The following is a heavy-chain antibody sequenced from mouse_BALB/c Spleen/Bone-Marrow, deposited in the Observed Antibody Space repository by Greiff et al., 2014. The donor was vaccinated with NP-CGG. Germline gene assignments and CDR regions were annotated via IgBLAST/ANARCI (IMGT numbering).Heavy chain of an antibody. J-gene: IGHJ3*01. Sequence: DVKLVESGGALVKPGGSLKLSCAASGFTFSSYGMSWVRQTPDKRLGWVATISSGDGYTYYPDSVKGRFTISRDNAKNTLYLQMSSLTSEDSAMYYCARQRGGGYYGFFAYWGQGTLVTVSA. V-gene: IGHV5-6*02. CDR2: ISSGDGYT. CDR1: GFTFSSYG. D-gene: IGHD1-1*01. CDR3: ARQRGGGYYGFFAY.